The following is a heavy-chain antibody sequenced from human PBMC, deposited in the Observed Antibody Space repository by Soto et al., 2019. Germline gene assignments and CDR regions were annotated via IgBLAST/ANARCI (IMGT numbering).Heavy chain of an antibody. D-gene: IGHD3-22*01. CDR2: ISGGGGSTI. CDR1: GFTFSDYY. J-gene: IGHJ4*02. Sequence: QVQLVESAGGSVKPGGSLRLSCAASGFTFSDYYMSWIRQSPGKGLVWVSYISGGGGSTISYADSVKGRFTISRDNAQNSLHLQRNSLRAEDTAVYYCARVRGYYDSSGFDYWGRGALVTFSS. CDR3: ARVRGYYDSSGFDY. V-gene: IGHV3-11*01.